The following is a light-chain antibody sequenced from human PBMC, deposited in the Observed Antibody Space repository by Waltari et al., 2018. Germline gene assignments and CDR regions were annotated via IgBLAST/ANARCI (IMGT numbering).Light chain of an antibody. CDR3: QQYGTSPGT. V-gene: IGKV3-20*01. Sequence: DIVLTQSPGTLSLSPGEGATLSCRASQSVSNNNLAWYQHTPGQAPRLLIYCASSRPTGIPDRFSASGSGTDFTLTISRLEPGDFAMYYCQQYGTSPGTFGQGTKVEIK. CDR2: CAS. CDR1: QSVSNNN. J-gene: IGKJ1*01.